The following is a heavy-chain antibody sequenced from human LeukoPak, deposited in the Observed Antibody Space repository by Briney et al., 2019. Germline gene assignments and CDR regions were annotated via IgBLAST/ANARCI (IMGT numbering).Heavy chain of an antibody. CDR1: GGSISSYY. D-gene: IGHD3-10*01. CDR2: ISGST. V-gene: IGHV4-59*01. CDR3: ANLLGGYYGMDV. J-gene: IGHJ6*02. Sequence: PSETLSLTFTVSGGSISSYYWSWIRQPPGKGLEWIGYISGSTNYNPSLKSRVTISVDTSKNQFSLKLSSVTAADTAVYYCANLLGGYYGMDVWGQGTTVTVSS.